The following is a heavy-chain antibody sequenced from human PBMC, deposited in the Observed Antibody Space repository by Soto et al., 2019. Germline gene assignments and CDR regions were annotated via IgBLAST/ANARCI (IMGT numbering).Heavy chain of an antibody. J-gene: IGHJ4*02. CDR2: IIPIFGTT. V-gene: IGHV1-69*12. D-gene: IGHD3-10*01. CDR1: GGPFSSYS. Sequence: QVQLVQSGAEVKKPGSSVKVSCKASGGPFSSYSFTWVRQAPGQGLEWMGGIIPIFGTTYYAQKFQGRVTITADESTSTAYMELSSLTSEDTAVYFCASDHPTDGSVVSFFDYWGQGTLVTVSS. CDR3: ASDHPTDGSVVSFFDY.